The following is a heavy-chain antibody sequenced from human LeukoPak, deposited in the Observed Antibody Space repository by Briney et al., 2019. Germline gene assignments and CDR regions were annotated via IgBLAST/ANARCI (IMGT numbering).Heavy chain of an antibody. J-gene: IGHJ6*02. Sequence: SETLSLTCTVSGGSISSSSYYWGWIRQPPGKGLEWMGSIYYSGSTYYNPSLKSRVTISVDTSKNQFSLKLSSVTDADTAVYYCARPGRMGAVYYGMDVWGQGTTVTVSS. CDR2: IYYSGST. D-gene: IGHD2-8*01. V-gene: IGHV4-39*01. CDR1: GGSISSSSYY. CDR3: ARPGRMGAVYYGMDV.